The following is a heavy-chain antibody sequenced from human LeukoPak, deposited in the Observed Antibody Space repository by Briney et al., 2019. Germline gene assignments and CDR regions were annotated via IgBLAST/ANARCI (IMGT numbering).Heavy chain of an antibody. V-gene: IGHV1-2*04. J-gene: IGHJ4*02. CDR2: INPNSGGT. Sequence: ASVKVSCKASGYTFTGYYMHWVRQAPGQGLEWMGWINPNSGGTNYAQKFQGWVTMTRDTSISTAYMELSRLRSDDTAVYYCARAPPYYYGSGSYYNSLNFDNWGQGTLVTVSS. D-gene: IGHD3-10*01. CDR3: ARAPPYYYGSGSYYNSLNFDN. CDR1: GYTFTGYY.